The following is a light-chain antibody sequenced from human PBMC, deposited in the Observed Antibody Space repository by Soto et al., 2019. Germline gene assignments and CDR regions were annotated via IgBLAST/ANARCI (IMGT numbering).Light chain of an antibody. V-gene: IGKV3-20*01. CDR3: QQYGSLTFT. J-gene: IGKJ5*01. CDR1: QSVSSGF. Sequence: EIVLSQSPRTPSLSPGERATLSCRASQSVSSGFLAWYQQKHGQAPRLLIFDASRRATGIADRFSGSVSGIDGTITVNRLEKGDGAVYYCQQYGSLTFTFGQGTRLEIK. CDR2: DAS.